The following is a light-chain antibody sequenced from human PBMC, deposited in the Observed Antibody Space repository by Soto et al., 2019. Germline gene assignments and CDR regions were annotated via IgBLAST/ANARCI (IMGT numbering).Light chain of an antibody. CDR1: QGISSY. V-gene: IGKV1-27*01. J-gene: IGKJ4*01. Sequence: DIALTQSPSSLSASVGDRVTITCRVSQGISSYLNWYRQNPGKVPKLLIYSASNVQSGVPSRFSGSRSGTAVTLTISSLQPEDVATYYCRRTYNAPPLTFGGGTKVEIK. CDR3: RRTYNAPPLT. CDR2: SAS.